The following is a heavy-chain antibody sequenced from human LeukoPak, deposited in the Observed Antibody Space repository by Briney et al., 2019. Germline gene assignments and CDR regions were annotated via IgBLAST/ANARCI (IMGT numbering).Heavy chain of an antibody. CDR2: IKSKTDGGTT. V-gene: IGHV3-15*01. D-gene: IGHD6-13*01. CDR1: GFTFSNAW. J-gene: IGHJ4*02. Sequence: GGSLRLSCAASGFTFSNAWMSWVRQAPGKGLEWVGRIKSKTDGGTTDYAAPVKGGFTISRDDSKNTLYLQMNSLKTEDTAVYYCTTDLSASSSWYAYYFDYWGQGTLVTVSS. CDR3: TTDLSASSSWYAYYFDY.